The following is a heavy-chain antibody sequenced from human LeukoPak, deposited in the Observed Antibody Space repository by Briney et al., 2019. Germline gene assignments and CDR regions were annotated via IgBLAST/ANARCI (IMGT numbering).Heavy chain of an antibody. D-gene: IGHD3-10*01. CDR2: ISGGST. J-gene: IGHJ4*02. V-gene: IGHV3-23*01. CDR3: AKVAHYYGSGSYYEYYFDY. CDR1: GFTFSNYD. Sequence: GGSLRLSCAASGFTFSNYDMSWVRQAPGKGLEWVSSISGGSTYYADSVKGRFTISRDNSKNTLYLQMNSLRAEDTAVYYCAKVAHYYGSGSYYEYYFDYWGQGTLVTVSS.